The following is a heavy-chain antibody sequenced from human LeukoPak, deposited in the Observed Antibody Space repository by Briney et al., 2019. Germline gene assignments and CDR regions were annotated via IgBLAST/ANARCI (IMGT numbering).Heavy chain of an antibody. V-gene: IGHV1-58*01. CDR1: GFTFTSSA. J-gene: IGHJ3*02. CDR2: IVVGSGNT. Sequence: SVKVSCKASGFTFTSSAVQWVRQARGQRLEWIGWIVVGSGNTNYAQKFRERVTITRDMSTSTAYMELSSLRSEDTAVYYCAAIFENSGSYSDDAFDIWGQGTMVTVSS. D-gene: IGHD3-10*01. CDR3: AAIFENSGSYSDDAFDI.